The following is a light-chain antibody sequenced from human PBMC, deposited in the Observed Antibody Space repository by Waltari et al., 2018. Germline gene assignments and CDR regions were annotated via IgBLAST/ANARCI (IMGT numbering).Light chain of an antibody. CDR3: QQRNKWPVT. Sequence: DIVLTQSPATLSLSPGERATLSCSASQSVANYLAWYQQKPGQAPRLLIYDVSNRATDIPARFSGSGFATDFTLTISDLKPEDIAVYYCQQRNKWPVTFGGGTKVEIK. CDR2: DVS. CDR1: QSVANY. J-gene: IGKJ4*01. V-gene: IGKV3-11*01.